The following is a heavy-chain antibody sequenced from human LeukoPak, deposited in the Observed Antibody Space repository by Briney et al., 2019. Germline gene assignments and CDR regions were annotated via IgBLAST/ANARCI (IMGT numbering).Heavy chain of an antibody. Sequence: GGSLRPSCAASGFTFSSYSMNWVRQAPGKGLEWVSYISRSSTSIDYADSVKGRFTISRDNAKNSLYLQMDSLRDDETAVYYCTRGGDNSLWGQGTLVTVSS. CDR2: ISRSSTSI. CDR1: GFTFSSYS. J-gene: IGHJ4*02. D-gene: IGHD2/OR15-2a*01. V-gene: IGHV3-48*02. CDR3: TRGGDNSL.